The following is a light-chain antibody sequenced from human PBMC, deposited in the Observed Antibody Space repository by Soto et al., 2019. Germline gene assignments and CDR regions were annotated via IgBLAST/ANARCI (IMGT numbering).Light chain of an antibody. Sequence: EIVMTQSPATLSVSPGERASLSCRASQSVSSNLAWYQQKPGQTPRFLIYATSTRATGIPARFSGSGSGTEFTLTISSLQSEDFAVYYCQHYNNWPLTFGGGTKVEIK. J-gene: IGKJ4*01. V-gene: IGKV3-15*01. CDR3: QHYNNWPLT. CDR1: QSVSSN. CDR2: ATS.